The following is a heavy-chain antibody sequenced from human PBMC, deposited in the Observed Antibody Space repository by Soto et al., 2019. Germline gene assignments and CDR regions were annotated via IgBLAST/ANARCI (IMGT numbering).Heavy chain of an antibody. V-gene: IGHV3-21*01. CDR3: ARDHRGGPDLRSY. Sequence: EVQLVESGGGLVKPGGSLRLSCAASGFTFSSYSMNWVRQAPGKGLEWVSSISSSSSYIYYADSVKGRFTISRDNAKNSLYLQMNSLRAEDTAVYYCARDHRGGPDLRSYWGQGTLVTVS. J-gene: IGHJ4*02. CDR1: GFTFSSYS. CDR2: ISSSSSYI. D-gene: IGHD3-16*01.